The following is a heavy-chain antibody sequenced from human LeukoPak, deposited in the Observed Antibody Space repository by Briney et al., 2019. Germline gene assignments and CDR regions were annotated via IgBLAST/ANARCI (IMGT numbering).Heavy chain of an antibody. CDR2: IYPGDSDT. CDR1: GYSFTSYW. J-gene: IGHJ5*02. D-gene: IGHD3-9*01. CDR3: ARHPRDILTGPEYLIDP. V-gene: IGHV5-51*01. Sequence: GESLKISCKASGYSFTSYWIGWVRQMPGRGLEWVGIIYPGDSDTRYSPSFQGQVTISADKSITTAYLHWSSLKASDTAMYYCARHPRDILTGPEYLIDPWGQGTLVTVSS.